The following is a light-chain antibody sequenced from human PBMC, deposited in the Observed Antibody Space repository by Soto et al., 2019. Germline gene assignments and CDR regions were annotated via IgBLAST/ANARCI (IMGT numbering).Light chain of an antibody. CDR3: QQYGSSPT. CDR1: QSVSSNY. J-gene: IGKJ1*01. CDR2: DVS. V-gene: IGKV3-20*01. Sequence: EIVLTQSPGTLSLSPGERATLSCRSSQSVSSNYLAWYQQKPDQAPRLVIYDVSGRATGITDRFSGSGSGTDFTLTISRLEPEDFAVYYCQQYGSSPTFGQGTKVEI.